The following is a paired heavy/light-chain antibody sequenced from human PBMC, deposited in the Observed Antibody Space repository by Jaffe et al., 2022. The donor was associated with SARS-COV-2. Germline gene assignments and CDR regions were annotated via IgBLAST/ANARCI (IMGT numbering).Light chain of an antibody. CDR2: DVT. CDR1: SSDVGGYNY. J-gene: IGLJ3*02. CDR3: SSYTSSSSRV. V-gene: IGLV2-14*03. Sequence: QSALTQPASVSGSPGQSITISCTGTSSDVGGYNYVSWYQQHPGKAPKLIIYDVTNRPSGVSNRFSGSKSGNTASLTISGLQAEDEADYYCSSYTSSSSRVFGGGTKLTVL.
Heavy chain of an antibody. CDR3: ARDGYGGYHFDY. V-gene: IGHV3-48*01. D-gene: IGHD5-12*01. J-gene: IGHJ4*02. Sequence: EVQLVESGGGLIQPGGSLRLSCAASGFTFRIYGINWVRQAPGKGLEWVSYIGSSGSTIKYADSVMGRFTVSRDNAKNSLYLQMNSLRAEDTAVYYCARDGYGGYHFDYWGQGTLVTVSS. CDR1: GFTFRIYG. CDR2: IGSSGSTI.